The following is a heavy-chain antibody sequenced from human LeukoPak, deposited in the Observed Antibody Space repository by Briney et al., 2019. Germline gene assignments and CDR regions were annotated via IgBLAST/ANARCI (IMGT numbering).Heavy chain of an antibody. Sequence: GGSLRLSCAVSGFTFSSYGMHWVRQAPGKGLEWVAVIWYDGSNKYYADSVKGRFTISRDNSKNTLYLQMNSLRAEDTAVYYCARGDYYDSSGYFFDYWGQGTLVTVSS. CDR2: IWYDGSNK. CDR3: ARGDYYDSSGYFFDY. J-gene: IGHJ4*02. D-gene: IGHD3-22*01. CDR1: GFTFSSYG. V-gene: IGHV3-33*01.